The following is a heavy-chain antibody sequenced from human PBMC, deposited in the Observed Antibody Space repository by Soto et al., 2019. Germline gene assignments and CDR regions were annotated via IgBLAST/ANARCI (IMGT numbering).Heavy chain of an antibody. CDR2: IYFSGPT. D-gene: IGHD2-21*02. Sequence: QVQLQESGPGLVKPSETLSLTCTVSGAPLNSGGYYWSWVRQLPGKVLEWIGYIYFSGPTYYNHSLESRVNIALDTSQTQSSLKLTSVSAADTAVYYCASGDAWGVLLAYWGQGTLVTVSS. CDR1: GAPLNSGGYY. CDR3: ASGDAWGVLLAY. V-gene: IGHV4-31*03. J-gene: IGHJ4*02.